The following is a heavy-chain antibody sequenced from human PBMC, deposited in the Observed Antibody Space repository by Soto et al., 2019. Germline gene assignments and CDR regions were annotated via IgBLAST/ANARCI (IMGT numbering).Heavy chain of an antibody. V-gene: IGHV3-23*01. CDR3: AKGLLNGRWYAAD. D-gene: IGHD6-13*01. J-gene: IGHJ4*02. CDR2: ITKTGDT. Sequence: EVHLLESGGVLVQPGESLRLSCETSGFTFSNCVMTWVRQAPGKGLEWVSVITKTGDTDYADSVKGRFTISRDDSKNTVYLQMNSLRAEDTAVYYCAKGLLNGRWYAADWGQGTLVTVSS. CDR1: GFTFSNCV.